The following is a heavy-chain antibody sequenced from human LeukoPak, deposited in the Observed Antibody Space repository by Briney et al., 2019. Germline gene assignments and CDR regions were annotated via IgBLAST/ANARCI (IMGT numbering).Heavy chain of an antibody. J-gene: IGHJ4*02. V-gene: IGHV3-30*02. CDR3: AKDPHTLGYCSGGSCFSFDY. CDR2: IRHDGSTK. Sequence: PGGSLRLSCAASGFTFSSYAIHWVRQAPGKGLDWVAFIRHDGSTKYYADSVKGRFTISRDNSKNTLYLQMNSLRDEDTAVYYCAKDPHTLGYCSGGSCFSFDYWGQGTLVTVSS. CDR1: GFTFSSYA. D-gene: IGHD2-15*01.